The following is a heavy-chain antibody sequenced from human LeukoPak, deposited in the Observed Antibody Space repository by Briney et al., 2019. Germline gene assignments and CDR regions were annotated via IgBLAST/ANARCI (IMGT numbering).Heavy chain of an antibody. J-gene: IGHJ6*03. CDR3: ARREVGPTFYYYYYMDV. V-gene: IGHV4-30-2*01. CDR2: IYHSGGT. D-gene: IGHD1-26*01. Sequence: SQTLSLTCTVSGGSISSGGYYWSWIRQPPGKGLEWIGYIYHSGGTYYNPSLKSRVTISVDTAKNQFSLKLTSVTAADTAVYYCARREVGPTFYYYYYMDVWGKGTTVAVSS. CDR1: GGSISSGGYY.